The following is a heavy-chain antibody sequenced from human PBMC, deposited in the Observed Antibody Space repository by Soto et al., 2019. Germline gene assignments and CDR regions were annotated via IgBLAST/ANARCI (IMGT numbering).Heavy chain of an antibody. D-gene: IGHD3-16*01. V-gene: IGHV3-33*05. Sequence: QVQLVESGGGVVQPGTSLRLSCVGSGFTFRSYVTHWVRQAPGKGLEWVALTSYDGSNNFYGDSVKGRFTMSGHNSPNPVELQMYTLRFDETGLYLFVTWASTGGLAAWGQGTLVCVPS. CDR2: TSYDGSNN. J-gene: IGHJ4*02. CDR1: GFTFRSYV. CDR3: VTWASTGGLAA.